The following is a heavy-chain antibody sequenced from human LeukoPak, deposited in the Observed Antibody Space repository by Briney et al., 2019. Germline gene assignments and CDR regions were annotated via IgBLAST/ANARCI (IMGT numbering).Heavy chain of an antibody. D-gene: IGHD6-6*01. CDR2: IIPIFGTA. CDR1: GGTFSSYA. Sequence: SVKVSCKASGGTFSSYAIGWVRQAPGQGLEWMGGIIPIFGTANYAQKFQGRVTITTDESTSTAYMELSSLRSEDTAVYYCARSPAEYSSSYFDYWGQGTLVTVSS. V-gene: IGHV1-69*05. CDR3: ARSPAEYSSSYFDY. J-gene: IGHJ4*02.